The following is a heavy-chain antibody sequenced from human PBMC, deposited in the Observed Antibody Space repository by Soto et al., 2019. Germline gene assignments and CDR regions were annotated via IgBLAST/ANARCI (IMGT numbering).Heavy chain of an antibody. V-gene: IGHV2-5*01. CDR3: ATHXRYXYYYGMDV. CDR1: GFSXSTTGVN. CDR2: IYWTDDK. D-gene: IGHD2-8*01. Sequence: QITLKESGPTLVKPTQTLTXTCXXXGFSXSTTGVNVNWIRQPPGKTLEWLALIYWTDDKRYSPSLKDRLTITKDTSKYQVVLTMTNMDPVDTATYYXATHXRYXYYYGMDVWAKGPRSPSP. J-gene: IGHJ6*02.